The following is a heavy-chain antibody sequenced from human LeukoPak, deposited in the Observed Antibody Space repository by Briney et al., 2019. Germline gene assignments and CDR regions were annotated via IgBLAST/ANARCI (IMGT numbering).Heavy chain of an antibody. D-gene: IGHD6-13*01. CDR2: IDYSGST. CDR3: AKHGGSWTFDS. V-gene: IGHV4-59*08. CDR1: GDSISSYY. Sequence: SETLSLTCTVSGDSISSYYWSWIRQPPGKGLEWIAYIDYSGSTHYNPSHKSRVTKSVDTSKNQFFLKLSSVTAADTAVYYCAKHGGSWTFDSWGQGTLVTVSS. J-gene: IGHJ4*02.